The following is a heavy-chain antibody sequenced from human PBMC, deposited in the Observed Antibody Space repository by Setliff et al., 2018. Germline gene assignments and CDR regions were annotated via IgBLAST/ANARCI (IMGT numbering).Heavy chain of an antibody. J-gene: IGHJ4*02. CDR1: GDSMSGAS. D-gene: IGHD5-12*01. Sequence: LSLTCTVSGDSMSGASIWSWIRQPPGKGLEFMGYVFPSGATKYDPSLKSRLTISVDTSKNQFSLKLRSVTAADTAVYYCARGGTFRYFDFWGQGAPVTVSS. V-gene: IGHV4-59*01. CDR3: ARGGTFRYFDF. CDR2: VFPSGAT.